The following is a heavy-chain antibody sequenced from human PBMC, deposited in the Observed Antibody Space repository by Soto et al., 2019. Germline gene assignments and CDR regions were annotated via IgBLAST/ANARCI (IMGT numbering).Heavy chain of an antibody. Sequence: QVQLQESGPGLVKPSQTLSLTCTVSGGSISSGGYYWSWIRQHPGKGLEWIGYIYYSGSTYYNPSLKSRVXXSXDXXKNQFSLKLSSVTAADTAVYYCAREEATIWSFFVYWGQGTLVTVSS. V-gene: IGHV4-31*03. D-gene: IGHD5-12*01. CDR3: AREEATIWSFFVY. CDR1: GGSISSGGYY. J-gene: IGHJ4*02. CDR2: IYYSGST.